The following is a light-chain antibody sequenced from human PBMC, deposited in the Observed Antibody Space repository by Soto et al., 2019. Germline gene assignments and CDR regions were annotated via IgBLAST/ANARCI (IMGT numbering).Light chain of an antibody. CDR2: WAS. CDR1: QSVLHSSNNKNY. J-gene: IGKJ3*01. V-gene: IGKV4-1*01. Sequence: DIVMTQSPDSLAVSLGERATINCKSSQSVLHSSNNKNYLAWYQKKPGQPPKLLIYWASTRESGVPDRFSGSGSWTDFTLTISSLQAEDVADYYCQQYYSGQIAFGPGTRLDIK. CDR3: QQYYSGQIA.